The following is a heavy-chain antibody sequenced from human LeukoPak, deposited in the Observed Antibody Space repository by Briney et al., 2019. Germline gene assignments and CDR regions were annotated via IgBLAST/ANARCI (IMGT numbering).Heavy chain of an antibody. D-gene: IGHD1-26*01. CDR2: ISYSGST. CDR1: AGSISSSSNF. Sequence: PSETLSLTCTVSAGSISSSSNFWGWIRQPPGKGLEWIGSISYSGSTYYNPSLKSRVTISVDTSKNPFSLKLSSVTAADTAVYYCARLTPYSGSPLGDHWGQGTLVTVSS. J-gene: IGHJ4*02. V-gene: IGHV4-39*01. CDR3: ARLTPYSGSPLGDH.